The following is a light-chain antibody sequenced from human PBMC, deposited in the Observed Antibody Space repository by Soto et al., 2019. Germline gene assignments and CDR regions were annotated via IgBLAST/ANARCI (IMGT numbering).Light chain of an antibody. Sequence: QSALTQPASVSGSPGQSITISCTGTSSDVGGYNYVSWYQHHPGKAPKLMIHEVSDRPSGISNRFSGSKSGNTASLTISGLQVEDEADYYCSSYTSATTYVFGTGTKLTVL. V-gene: IGLV2-14*01. J-gene: IGLJ1*01. CDR3: SSYTSATTYV. CDR1: SSDVGGYNY. CDR2: EVS.